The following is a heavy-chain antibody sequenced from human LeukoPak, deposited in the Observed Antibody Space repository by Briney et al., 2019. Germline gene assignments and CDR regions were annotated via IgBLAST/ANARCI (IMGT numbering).Heavy chain of an antibody. CDR3: ARVRYSGVWESASY. CDR2: IKQDGSEK. D-gene: IGHD6-19*01. CDR1: GFTFSSYW. V-gene: IGHV3-7*05. J-gene: IGHJ4*02. Sequence: PGGSLRLSCAASGFTFSSYWMSWVRQAPGKELEWVANIKQDGSEKNYLDSVKGRFTISRDNAKNSLYLQMNSLTAEDTAVYYCARVRYSGVWESASYWGQGTLVTVSS.